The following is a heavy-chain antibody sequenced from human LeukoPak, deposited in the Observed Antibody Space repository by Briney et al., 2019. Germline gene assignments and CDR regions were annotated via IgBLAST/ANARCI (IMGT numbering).Heavy chain of an antibody. J-gene: IGHJ6*02. CDR3: ARDLQNYYGMDV. V-gene: IGHV3-48*01. Sequence: PGGSQRLSCAASGFTFNNYNMNWVRQAPGNGLEWVSYISSSSTIYYADSVKGRFTISRDNAKNSLYLQMNSLRAEDTAVYYCARDLQNYYGMDVWGQGTTVTVSS. CDR2: ISSSSTI. CDR1: GFTFNNYN.